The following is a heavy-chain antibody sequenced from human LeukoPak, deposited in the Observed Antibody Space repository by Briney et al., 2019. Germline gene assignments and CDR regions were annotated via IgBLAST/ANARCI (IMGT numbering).Heavy chain of an antibody. J-gene: IGHJ6*02. V-gene: IGHV3-21*01. Sequence: GGSLRLSCAASGFTFSSYSMNWVRQAPVKGLEWVSSISSSSSYIYYADSVKGRFTISRDNAKNSLYLQMNSLRAEDTAVYYCARDKKMGKNCSSTSCSRGYYYYYGMDVWGQGTTVTVSS. CDR2: ISSSSSYI. CDR3: ARDKKMGKNCSSTSCSRGYYYYYGMDV. CDR1: GFTFSSYS. D-gene: IGHD2-2*01.